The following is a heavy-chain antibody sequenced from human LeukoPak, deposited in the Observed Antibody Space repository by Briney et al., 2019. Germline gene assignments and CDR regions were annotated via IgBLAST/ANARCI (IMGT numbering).Heavy chain of an antibody. CDR2: VDPEDGAT. V-gene: IGHV1-69-2*01. CDR3: ATRLESMVVTPVGIP. CDR1: GYTFTDYY. J-gene: IGHJ5*02. Sequence: ASVKISCKVSGYTFTDYYMHWVQQAPGKGLEWMGLVDPEDGATIYAEKFQGRVTITADTSTDTPYMELSSLRSEDTAVHYCATRLESMVVTPVGIPWGQGTLVTVSS. D-gene: IGHD4-23*01.